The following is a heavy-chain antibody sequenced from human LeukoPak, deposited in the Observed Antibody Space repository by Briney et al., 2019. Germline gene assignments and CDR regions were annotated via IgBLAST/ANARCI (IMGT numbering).Heavy chain of an antibody. CDR3: ARGRGGVAGTD. V-gene: IGHV4-34*01. Sequence: SETLSLTCAVHGGSFSGYYWSWIRQPPGKGLEWIGEINHSGSTNYNPSLKSRVTISVDTSKNQFSLKLSSVTAADTAVYYCARGRGGVAGTDWGQGTLVTVSS. CDR1: GGSFSGYY. CDR2: INHSGST. J-gene: IGHJ4*02. D-gene: IGHD6-19*01.